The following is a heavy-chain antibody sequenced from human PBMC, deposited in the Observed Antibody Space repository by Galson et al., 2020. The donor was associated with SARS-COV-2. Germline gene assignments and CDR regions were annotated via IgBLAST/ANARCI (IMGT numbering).Heavy chain of an antibody. Sequence: ASETLSLTCTVSGDSITSSKYYWSWIRQPPGKGLEWIGLKYSGGSTSYAPSLKSRATISVDTSKNQFSLKLTSVTAADTATYYCASMARGADWDWGQGTLATVSS. V-gene: IGHV4-39*07. CDR3: ASMARGADWD. J-gene: IGHJ4*02. CDR1: GDSITSSKYY. D-gene: IGHD3-9*01. CDR2: KYSGGST.